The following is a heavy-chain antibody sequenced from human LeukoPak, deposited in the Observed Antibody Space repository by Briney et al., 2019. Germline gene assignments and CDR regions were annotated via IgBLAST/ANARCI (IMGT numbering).Heavy chain of an antibody. Sequence: GGSLRLSCAASGFTFSSYAMSWIRQAPGKGLEWVSGISGSGHSTYYADSVKGRFTISRDNSKNTLYLQMNSLRAEDTAVYYCARYPSDQYYFDYWGQGTLVTVSS. CDR1: GFTFSSYA. CDR2: ISGSGHST. J-gene: IGHJ4*02. D-gene: IGHD2-2*02. CDR3: ARYPSDQYYFDY. V-gene: IGHV3-23*01.